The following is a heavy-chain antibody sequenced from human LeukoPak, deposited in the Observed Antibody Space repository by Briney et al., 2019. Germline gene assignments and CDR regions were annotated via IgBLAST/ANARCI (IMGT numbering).Heavy chain of an antibody. CDR1: GGSFSGFY. Sequence: SETLSLTCAVYGGSFSGFYWSWIRQPPGKGLEWIGEINHGESTNYNPSLKSRVTISVDTSKNQFSLKLSSVTAADTAVYYCARDSTAMVTESLDFDYWGQGTLVTVSS. J-gene: IGHJ4*02. D-gene: IGHD5-18*01. CDR3: ARDSTAMVTESLDFDY. V-gene: IGHV4-34*01. CDR2: INHGEST.